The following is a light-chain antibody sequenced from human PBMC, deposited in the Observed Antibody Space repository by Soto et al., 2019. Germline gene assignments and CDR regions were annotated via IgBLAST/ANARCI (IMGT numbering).Light chain of an antibody. CDR3: QQRSNWPPRYT. CDR1: QSVSSY. Sequence: PGERATLSCRASQSVSSYLAWYQQKPGQAPRLLIYDASNRATGIPARFSGSGSGTDFTLTISSLEPEDFAVYYCQQRSNWPPRYTFGQGTKLEIK. CDR2: DAS. V-gene: IGKV3-11*01. J-gene: IGKJ2*01.